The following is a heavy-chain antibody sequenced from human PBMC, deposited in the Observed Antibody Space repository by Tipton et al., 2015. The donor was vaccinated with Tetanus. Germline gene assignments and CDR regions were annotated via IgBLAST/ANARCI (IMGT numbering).Heavy chain of an antibody. J-gene: IGHJ2*01. Sequence: QVQLVQSGAEVKKPGSSVKVSCKASGGTFSSYAISWVRQAPGQGLEWMGGIIPIFGTANYAQKFQGRVTITADESTSTAYMERSSLRSGDTAVFYWARVLQYYYDSGGYYPASRTWYFDLWGRGTLVTVSS. V-gene: IGHV1-69*01. CDR1: GGTFSSYA. CDR3: ARVLQYYYDSGGYYPASRTWYFDL. D-gene: IGHD3-22*01. CDR2: IIPIFGTA.